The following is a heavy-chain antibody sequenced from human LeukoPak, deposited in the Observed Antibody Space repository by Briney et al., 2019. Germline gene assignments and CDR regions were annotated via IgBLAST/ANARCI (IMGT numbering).Heavy chain of an antibody. CDR2: IRSKANSYAT. J-gene: IGHJ6*03. CDR3: TATLGYYMDV. V-gene: IGHV3-73*01. D-gene: IGHD7-27*01. Sequence: GGSLRLSCAASGFTFSSYGMHWVRQASGKGLEWVGRIRSKANSYATAYAASVKGRFTISRDDSKNTAYLQMNSLKTEDTAVYYCTATLGYYMDVWGKGTTVTVSS. CDR1: GFTFSSYG.